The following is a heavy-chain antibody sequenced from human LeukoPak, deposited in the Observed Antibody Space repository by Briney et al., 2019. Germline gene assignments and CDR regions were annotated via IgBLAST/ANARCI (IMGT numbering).Heavy chain of an antibody. D-gene: IGHD4/OR15-4a*01. CDR1: GFTVSSNS. CDR3: ARRAGAYSHPYDY. CDR2: IYSDNT. V-gene: IGHV3-53*01. Sequence: GGSLRLSCTVSGFTVSSNSMSWVRQAPGKGLEWVSFIYSDNTHYSDAVKGRFTISRDNAKNTLYLQMNSLRAEDTAVYYCARRAGAYSHPYDYWGQGTLVTVSS. J-gene: IGHJ4*02.